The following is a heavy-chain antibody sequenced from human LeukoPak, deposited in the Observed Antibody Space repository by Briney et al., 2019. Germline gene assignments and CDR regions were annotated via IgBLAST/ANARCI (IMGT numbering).Heavy chain of an antibody. CDR1: GGSISSGNYF. J-gene: IGHJ4*02. Sequence: SETLSLTCTVSGGSISSGNYFWSWIRQPGGKGLEWIGRVYTSGSTNYNPSLKSRVTITIDTSKNQFSLRLSSVTAADTAVYYCARSPLEYDFWSGRHYYFDYWGQGTLVTVSS. V-gene: IGHV4-61*02. D-gene: IGHD3-3*01. CDR2: VYTSGST. CDR3: ARSPLEYDFWSGRHYYFDY.